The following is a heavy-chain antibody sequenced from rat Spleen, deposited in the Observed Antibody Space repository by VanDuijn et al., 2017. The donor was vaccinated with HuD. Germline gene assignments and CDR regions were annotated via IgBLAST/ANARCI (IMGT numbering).Heavy chain of an antibody. J-gene: IGHJ2*01. CDR2: ITNASGRT. Sequence: EVQVVESGGGLVQPGRSLKLSCAASGFTFSNYGMAWVRQAPTKGLEWVASITNASGRTYYPDSVKGRFTISRDTAQNTLYLQMDSLRSEDTATYYCARLGSSYIHYFDYWGQGVMVTVSS. CDR1: GFTFSNYG. D-gene: IGHD1-2*01. V-gene: IGHV5S13*01. CDR3: ARLGSSYIHYFDY.